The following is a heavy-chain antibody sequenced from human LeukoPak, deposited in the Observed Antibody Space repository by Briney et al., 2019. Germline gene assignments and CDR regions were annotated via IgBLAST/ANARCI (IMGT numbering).Heavy chain of an antibody. V-gene: IGHV3-53*01. CDR3: AGRTTFPVVGMDV. J-gene: IGHJ6*02. D-gene: IGHD1-7*01. CDR1: GFTVSSNY. Sequence: GGSLRLSCAASGFTVSSNYMSWVRQAPGKGLEWVSVIYSGGSTHYADSVKGRFTISRDNSKNTLYLQMNSLRAEDTAVYYCAGRTTFPVVGMDVWGQGTTVTVSS. CDR2: IYSGGST.